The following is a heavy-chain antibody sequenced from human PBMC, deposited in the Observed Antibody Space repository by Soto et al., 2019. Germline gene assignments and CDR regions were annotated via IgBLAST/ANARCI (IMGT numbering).Heavy chain of an antibody. CDR2: INAANGDS. J-gene: IGHJ5*01. CDR3: AKSGSLDS. Sequence: VQLVQSGAEVRKPGASVRVSCKASGYTFSDYDIHWVRQDPVQGLECMGWINAANGDSRYSQKFQGRLTITRDTSTTTAYMDLSSLTSEDTGVYYCAKSGSLDSWGQGTPITVSS. V-gene: IGHV1-3*01. CDR1: GYTFSDYD. D-gene: IGHD3-10*01.